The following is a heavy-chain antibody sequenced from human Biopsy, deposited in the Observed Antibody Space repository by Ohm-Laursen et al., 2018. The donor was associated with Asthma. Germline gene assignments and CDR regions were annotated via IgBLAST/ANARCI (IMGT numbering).Heavy chain of an antibody. D-gene: IGHD2-15*01. CDR1: GYTFIGCH. CDR3: ARGLLGMDV. V-gene: IGHV7-4-1*02. Sequence: ASVKVSCKASGYTFIGCHIHWMRQAPGQGLEWMGRINTNTGNPTYAQGFTGRFVFSLDTSVSTAYLQISSLKADDTAVYYCARGLLGMDVWGQGTRVTVSS. J-gene: IGHJ6*02. CDR2: INTNTGNP.